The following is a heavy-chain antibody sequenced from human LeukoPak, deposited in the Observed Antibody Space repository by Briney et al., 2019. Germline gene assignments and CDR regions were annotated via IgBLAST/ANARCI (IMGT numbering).Heavy chain of an antibody. D-gene: IGHD1-26*01. CDR2: IYHSGST. J-gene: IGHJ4*02. CDR1: GYSISSGYY. V-gene: IGHV4-38-2*02. Sequence: SETLSLTCTVSGYSISSGYYWGWIRQPPGKGLEWIGSIYHSGSTYYNPSLKSRVTISVDTSKNQFSLKLSSVTAADTAVYYCARDGTWGEFDYWGQGTLVTVSS. CDR3: ARDGTWGEFDY.